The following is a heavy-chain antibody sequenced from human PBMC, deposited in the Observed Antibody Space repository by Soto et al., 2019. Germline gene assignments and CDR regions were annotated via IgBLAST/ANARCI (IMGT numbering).Heavy chain of an antibody. V-gene: IGHV4-39*01. CDR3: ARDDIVVVPAANNWFDP. D-gene: IGHD2-2*01. CDR2: IYYSGST. J-gene: IGHJ5*02. CDR1: GGSISSSSYY. Sequence: QLQLQESGPGLVKPSETLSLTCTVSGGSISSSSYYWGWIRQPPGKGLEWIGSIYYSGSTYYNPSLKSRVTISVDTSKNQFSLKLSSVTAADTAVYYCARDDIVVVPAANNWFDPWGQGTLVTVSS.